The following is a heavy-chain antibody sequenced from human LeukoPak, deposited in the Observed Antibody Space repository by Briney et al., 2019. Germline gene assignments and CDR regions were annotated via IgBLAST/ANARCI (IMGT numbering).Heavy chain of an antibody. CDR1: GGSISSSSYY. V-gene: IGHV4-39*07. D-gene: IGHD6-13*01. Sequence: SETLSLTCTVSGGSISSSSYYWGWLRQPPGKGLEWIGSIYYSGSTYYNPSLKSRVTISVDTSKNQFSLKLSSVTAADTAVYYCAKGTAAAWYYFDYWGQGTLVTVSS. CDR3: AKGTAAAWYYFDY. CDR2: IYYSGST. J-gene: IGHJ4*02.